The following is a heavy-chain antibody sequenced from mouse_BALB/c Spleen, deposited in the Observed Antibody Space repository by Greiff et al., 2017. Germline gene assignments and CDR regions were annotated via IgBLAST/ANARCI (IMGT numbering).Heavy chain of an antibody. D-gene: IGHD1-1*01. CDR2: ISSGGSYT. V-gene: IGHV5-6-4*01. Sequence: EVHLVESGGGLVKPGGSLKLSCAASGFTFSSYTMSWVRQTPEKRLEWVATISSGGSYTYYPDSVKGRFTISRDNAKNTLYLQMSSLKSEDTAMYYCTRHDYGSSGDAMDYWGQGTSVTVSS. CDR3: TRHDYGSSGDAMDY. CDR1: GFTFSSYT. J-gene: IGHJ4*01.